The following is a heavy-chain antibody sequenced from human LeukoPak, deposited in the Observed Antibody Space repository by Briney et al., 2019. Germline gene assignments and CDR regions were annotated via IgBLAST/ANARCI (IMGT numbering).Heavy chain of an antibody. D-gene: IGHD6-19*01. CDR2: IYSSGTT. Sequence: PSETLSLTCTVSGGSISSYCWSWIRQPAGKGLEWIGRIYSSGTTNYNPPFKSRVTMSVDTSKNQFSLTLNSLTAADTAVYYCARGSSGWYSIDYWGQGILVTVSS. V-gene: IGHV4-4*07. CDR3: ARGSSGWYSIDY. J-gene: IGHJ4*02. CDR1: GGSISSYC.